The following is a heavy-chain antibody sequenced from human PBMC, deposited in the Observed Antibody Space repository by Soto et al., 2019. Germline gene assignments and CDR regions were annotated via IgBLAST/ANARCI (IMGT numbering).Heavy chain of an antibody. CDR2: INTDGSVA. Sequence: EVQLVESGGGLVQPGASLRLSCAASGLTFRSYWMHWVRQAPGKGLVWVSRINTDGSVAMYVDSVKGRFPISRDNAKNALFLHMTSLRAEDTAVYYCVRDMPLWRLDSWGQGNLVTVSS. V-gene: IGHV3-74*03. D-gene: IGHD2-2*01. CDR3: VRDMPLWRLDS. J-gene: IGHJ4*02. CDR1: GLTFRSYW.